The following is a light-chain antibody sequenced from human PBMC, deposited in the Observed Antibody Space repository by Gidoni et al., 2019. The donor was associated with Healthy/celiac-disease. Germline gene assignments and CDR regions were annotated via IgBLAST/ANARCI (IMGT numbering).Light chain of an antibody. CDR2: DVS. CDR1: SSDVGGYTY. CDR3: SSYTSSSTLFYV. Sequence: SALPNPASVSGSPGRSTTISCTGTSSDVGGYTYVSWYQQHPGKAPKLMIYDVSNRPSGVSNRFSGSKSGNTASLTISGLQAEDEADYYCSSYTSSSTLFYVFGTGTKVTVL. J-gene: IGLJ1*01. V-gene: IGLV2-14*03.